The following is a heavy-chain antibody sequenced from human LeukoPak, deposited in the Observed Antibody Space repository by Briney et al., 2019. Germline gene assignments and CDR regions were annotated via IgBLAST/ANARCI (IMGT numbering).Heavy chain of an antibody. D-gene: IGHD2-2*02. J-gene: IGHJ1*01. CDR3: ARGSAAIRRYFQH. CDR2: INHSGST. V-gene: IGHV4-34*01. CDR1: GGSFSGYY. Sequence: SETLSRTCAVYGGSFSGYYWSWIRHPPGKGLEWIGDINHSGSTNYNPYLKSRVTISVDTSKDQFSLKLSSVTAADTAVYYCARGSAAIRRYFQHWGQGTLVTVSS.